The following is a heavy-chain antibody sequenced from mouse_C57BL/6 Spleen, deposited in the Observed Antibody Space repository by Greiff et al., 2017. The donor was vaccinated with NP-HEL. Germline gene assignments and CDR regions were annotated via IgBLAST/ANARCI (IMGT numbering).Heavy chain of an antibody. CDR3: ARITTGYFDV. Sequence: QVTLKVCGPGILQSSQTLSLTCSFSGFSLSTSGMGVSWIRQPSGKGLEWLAHIYWDDDKRYNPSLKSRLTISKDTSRNQVFLKITSVDTADTATYYCARITTGYFDVWGTGTTVTVSS. D-gene: IGHD1-1*01. CDR1: GFSLSTSGMG. CDR2: IYWDDDK. V-gene: IGHV8-12*01. J-gene: IGHJ1*03.